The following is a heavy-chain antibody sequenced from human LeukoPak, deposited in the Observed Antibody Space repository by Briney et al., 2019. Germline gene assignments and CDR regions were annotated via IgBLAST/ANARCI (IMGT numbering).Heavy chain of an antibody. CDR2: ISYDGSNK. J-gene: IGHJ4*02. CDR3: ARVLGLSARSSGYSDY. V-gene: IGHV3-30*04. D-gene: IGHD3-22*01. Sequence: GGFLRLSCAASGFTFSSYAIHWVRQAPGKGLEWVALISYDGSNKYYAGSVKGRFTISRDNFNNTLYLQMNSLRAEDTAVYYCARVLGLSARSSGYSDYWGQGTLATVSS. CDR1: GFTFSSYA.